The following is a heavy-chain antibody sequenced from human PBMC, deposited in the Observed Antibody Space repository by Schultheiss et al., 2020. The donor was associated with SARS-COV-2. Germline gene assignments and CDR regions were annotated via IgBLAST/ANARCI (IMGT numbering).Heavy chain of an antibody. V-gene: IGHV3-15*01. J-gene: IGHJ2*01. CDR3: TRASHYDFWSGYFRYFDL. CDR2: IKSKTDGGTT. D-gene: IGHD3-3*01. Sequence: GGSLRLSCAASGFTFSNAWMSWVRQDPGKGLEWVGRIKSKTDGGTTDYAAPVKGRFTISRDDSKSIAYLQMNSLKTEDTAVYYCTRASHYDFWSGYFRYFDLWGRGTLVT. CDR1: GFTFSNAW.